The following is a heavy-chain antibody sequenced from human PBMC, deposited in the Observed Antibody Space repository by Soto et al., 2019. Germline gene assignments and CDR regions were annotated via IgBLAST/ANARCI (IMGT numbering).Heavy chain of an antibody. V-gene: IGHV1-2*02. J-gene: IGHJ4*02. CDR2: INPNSGGT. CDR3: ARDSPMVRGVIITSY. CDR1: GYTFTGYY. Sequence: ASVKVSCKASGYTFTGYYMHWVRQAPGQGLEWMGWINPNSGGTNYAQKFQGRVTMTRDTSIGTAYMELSRLRSDDTAVYYCARDSPMVRGVIITSYWGQGTLVTVSS. D-gene: IGHD3-10*01.